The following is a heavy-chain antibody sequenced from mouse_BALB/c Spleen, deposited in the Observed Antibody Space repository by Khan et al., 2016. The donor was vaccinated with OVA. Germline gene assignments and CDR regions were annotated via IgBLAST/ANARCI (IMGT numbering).Heavy chain of an antibody. CDR3: SRHGGNYVDYAMDY. V-gene: IGHV5-12-1*01. CDR2: ISSSGNT. CDR1: GFAFSSYD. D-gene: IGHD2-1*01. J-gene: IGHJ4*01. Sequence: EVELVESGGGLVKPGESLKLSCAASGFAFSSYDMSWVRQTPEKRLEWVTFISSSGNTYYPDTVKGRFTISRDNAKNNLYLQVRSLRSEDTAMYYCSRHGGNYVDYAMDYWGQGTSVTVSS.